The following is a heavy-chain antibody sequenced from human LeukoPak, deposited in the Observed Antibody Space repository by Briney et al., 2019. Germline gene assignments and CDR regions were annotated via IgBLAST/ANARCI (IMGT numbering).Heavy chain of an antibody. D-gene: IGHD2-15*01. CDR3: ARFGGYCSGGSCYGYFDY. V-gene: IGHV1-8*01. CDR1: GYTFTNYD. CDR2: MNPNSGNT. J-gene: IGHJ4*02. Sequence: ASVKVSCKASGYTFTNYDINWVRQATGQGLEWMGWMNPNSGNTGYAQKFQGRVTMTRNTSISTAYMELSSLRSEDTAVYYCARFGGYCSGGSCYGYFDYWGQGTLVTVSS.